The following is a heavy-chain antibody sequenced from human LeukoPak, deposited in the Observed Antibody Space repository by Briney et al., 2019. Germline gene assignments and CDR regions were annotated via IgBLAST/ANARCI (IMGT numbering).Heavy chain of an antibody. CDR3: AREEQQLVYAFDI. V-gene: IGHV3-21*01. J-gene: IGHJ3*02. Sequence: GRSLRLSCTTAGFKFRAYWMGWVRQAPGKGLEWVSSISSSSSYIYYADSVKGRFTISRDNAKNSLYLRMNSLRAEDTAVYYYAREEQQLVYAFDIWGQGTMVTVSS. CDR2: ISSSSSYI. CDR1: GFKFRAYW. D-gene: IGHD6-13*01.